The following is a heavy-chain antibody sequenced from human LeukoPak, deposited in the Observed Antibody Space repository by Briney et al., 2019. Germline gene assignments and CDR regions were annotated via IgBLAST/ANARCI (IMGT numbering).Heavy chain of an antibody. D-gene: IGHD6-6*01. J-gene: IGHJ4*02. CDR1: GFTFSSFG. CDR3: AKVAPKSIAARFDGFDY. V-gene: IGHV3-23*01. CDR2: ISSTGGTA. Sequence: GGSLRLSCAASGFTFSSFGMSWVRQAPGKGLEWVSAISSTGGTAYYADSVKGRFTISRDNSKNTLYLQMNSLRAEDTAVYYCAKVAPKSIAARFDGFDYWGQGTLVTVSS.